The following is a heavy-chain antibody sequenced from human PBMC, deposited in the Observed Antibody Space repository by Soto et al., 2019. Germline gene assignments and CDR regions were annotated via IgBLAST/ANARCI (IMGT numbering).Heavy chain of an antibody. CDR3: AGQAYDKSVYYFDY. Sequence: SETLSLTCTVSGGSVSSQYWSWIRQPAGKGLEWIGRIYNGGIPLIHPSLESRVVLSLDTSKDQFSLTLSSVTAADTATYYCAGQAYDKSVYYFDYRARGTLVT. CDR2: IYNGGIP. CDR1: GGSVSSQY. D-gene: IGHD3-22*01. V-gene: IGHV4-4*07. J-gene: IGHJ4*02.